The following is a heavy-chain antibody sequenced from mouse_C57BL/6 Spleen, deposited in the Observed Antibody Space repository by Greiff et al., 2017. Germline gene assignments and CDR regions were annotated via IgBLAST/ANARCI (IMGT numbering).Heavy chain of an antibody. V-gene: IGHV1-82*01. D-gene: IGHD2-3*01. CDR2: IYPGDGDT. J-gene: IGHJ3*01. CDR3: ARSISEAY. Sequence: VQLKESGPELVKPGASVKISCKASGYAFSSSWMNWVKQRPGKGLEWIGRIYPGDGDTNYNGKFKGKATLTADKSSSTAYMQLSSLTSEDSAVFFCARSISEAYWGQGTLVTVSA. CDR1: GYAFSSSW.